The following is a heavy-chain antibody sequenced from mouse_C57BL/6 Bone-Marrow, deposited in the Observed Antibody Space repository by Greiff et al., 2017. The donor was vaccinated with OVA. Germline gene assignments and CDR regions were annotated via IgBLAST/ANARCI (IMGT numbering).Heavy chain of an antibody. D-gene: IGHD1-1*01. CDR2: INPSTGGT. J-gene: IGHJ2*01. V-gene: IGHV1-42*01. Sequence: VQLQQSGPELVKPGASVKISCKASGYSFTGYYMNWVKQSPEKSLEWIGEINPSTGGTTYNQKFKAKATLTVDQSSSTAYMQLKSLTSEDSAVYYCAREEDYYGSLYYFDYWGQGTTLTVSS. CDR1: GYSFTGYY. CDR3: AREEDYYGSLYYFDY.